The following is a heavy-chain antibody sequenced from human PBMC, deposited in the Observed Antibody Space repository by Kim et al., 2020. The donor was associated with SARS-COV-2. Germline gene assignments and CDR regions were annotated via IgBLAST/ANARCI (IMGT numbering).Heavy chain of an antibody. J-gene: IGHJ6*02. CDR3: ARGGRGIQLWDPPRHQADTYGMDV. Sequence: GGSLRLSCAASGFTFSSYWMHWVRQAPGKGLVWVSRINSDGSSTSYADSVKGRFTISRDNAKNTLYLQMNSLRAEDTAVYYCARGGRGIQLWDPPRHQADTYGMDVWGQGTTVTVSS. CDR1: GFTFSSYW. D-gene: IGHD5-18*01. V-gene: IGHV3-74*01. CDR2: INSDGSST.